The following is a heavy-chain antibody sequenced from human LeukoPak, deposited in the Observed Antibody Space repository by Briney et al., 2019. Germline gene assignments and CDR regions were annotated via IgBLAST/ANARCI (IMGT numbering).Heavy chain of an antibody. J-gene: IGHJ6*02. V-gene: IGHV3-30-3*01. Sequence: PGGSLRLSCAASGFTFSSYAMHWVRQAPGKGLEWVAVISYDGSNKYYADSVKGRFTISRDNSKNTLYLQMNSLRAEDTAVYYCARDYGFGGVIVRGYGMDVWGQGTTVTVSS. CDR3: ARDYGFGGVIVRGYGMDV. D-gene: IGHD3-16*02. CDR1: GFTFSSYA. CDR2: ISYDGSNK.